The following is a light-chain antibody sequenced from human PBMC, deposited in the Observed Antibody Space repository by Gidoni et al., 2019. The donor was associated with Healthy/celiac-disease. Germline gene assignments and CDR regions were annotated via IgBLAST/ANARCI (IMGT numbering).Light chain of an antibody. Sequence: EIVTTQSPATLSVSAGERATLSCRASQSVSSNLAGYQQKPGQAPRLLIYGASTRATGIPARFSGSGSGTEFTLTISSLQSEDFAVYYCQQYNNWPWGTFGQGTKVEIK. CDR2: GAS. CDR1: QSVSSN. CDR3: QQYNNWPWGT. V-gene: IGKV3-15*01. J-gene: IGKJ1*01.